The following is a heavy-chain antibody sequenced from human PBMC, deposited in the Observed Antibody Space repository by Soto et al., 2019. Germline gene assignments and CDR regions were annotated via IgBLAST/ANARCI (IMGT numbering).Heavy chain of an antibody. V-gene: IGHV1-3*01. D-gene: IGHD4-4*01. CDR1: GYTFTSYA. J-gene: IGHJ6*03. Sequence: ASVKVSCKASGYTFTSYAMHWVRQAPGQRLEWMGWINAGNGNTKYSQKFQGRVTITRDTSASTAYMELSSLRSEDTAVYYCAREVGYSNYYYYYYYIDVWGKGTAVTVSS. CDR2: INAGNGNT. CDR3: AREVGYSNYYYYYYYIDV.